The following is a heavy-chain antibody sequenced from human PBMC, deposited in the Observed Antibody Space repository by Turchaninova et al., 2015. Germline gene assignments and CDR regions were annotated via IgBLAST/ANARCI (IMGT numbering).Heavy chain of an antibody. D-gene: IGHD1-7*01. CDR2: MCYSGRT. CDR3: AGDDSTGTGYFDY. V-gene: IGHV4-59*01. Sequence: QVQLQESGPGLVKPSETLSLTCTVSGGSISSYYWSWIRQPPGQGLAWIGYMCYSGRTNYNPSLKSRVTISVDTSKNQFSLKLRSVTAADMAVYYCAGDDSTGTGYFDYWGQGTLVTVSS. J-gene: IGHJ4*02. CDR1: GGSISSYY.